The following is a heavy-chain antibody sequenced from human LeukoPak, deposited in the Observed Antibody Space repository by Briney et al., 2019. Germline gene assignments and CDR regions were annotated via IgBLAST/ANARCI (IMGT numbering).Heavy chain of an antibody. D-gene: IGHD3-3*01. CDR3: ARVGTTTTYYDFWSGYSNFDY. CDR2: IYHSGST. CDR1: GYSISSGYY. J-gene: IGHJ4*02. V-gene: IGHV4-38-2*02. Sequence: PSETLSLTCTVSGYSISSGYYWGWIRQPPGKGLEWIGSIYHSGSTYYNPSLKSRVTISVGTSKNQFSLKLSSVTAADTAVYYCARVGTTTTYYDFWSGYSNFDYWGQGTLVTVSS.